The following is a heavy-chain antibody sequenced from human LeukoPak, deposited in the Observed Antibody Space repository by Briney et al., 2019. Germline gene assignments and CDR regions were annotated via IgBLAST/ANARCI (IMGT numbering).Heavy chain of an antibody. J-gene: IGHJ4*02. Sequence: ASVKVSCKASGYTFTGYYMHWVRQAPGQGLEWMGWINPNSGGTNYAQKFQGRVTMTRDTSISTAYMELSRLRSDDTAVYYCARDGRLRNGYDNFYIWGQGTLVTVSS. V-gene: IGHV1-2*02. D-gene: IGHD5-18*01. CDR2: INPNSGGT. CDR1: GYTFTGYY. CDR3: ARDGRLRNGYDNFYI.